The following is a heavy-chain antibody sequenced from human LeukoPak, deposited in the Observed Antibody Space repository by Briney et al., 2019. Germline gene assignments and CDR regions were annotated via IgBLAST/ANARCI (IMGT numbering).Heavy chain of an antibody. D-gene: IGHD3-9*01. CDR1: GFTFSSYW. Sequence: PGGSLRLSCAASGFTFSSYWMSWVRQAPGKGLGWVANIKRDGSEKYYVDSVKGRFTISRDNAKNSLYLQMNSLRAEDTAVYYCARDWVHFDWYGFDYWGQGTLVTVSS. V-gene: IGHV3-7*01. J-gene: IGHJ4*02. CDR2: IKRDGSEK. CDR3: ARDWVHFDWYGFDY.